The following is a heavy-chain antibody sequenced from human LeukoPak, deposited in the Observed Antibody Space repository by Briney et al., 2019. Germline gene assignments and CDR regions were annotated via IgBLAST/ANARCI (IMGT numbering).Heavy chain of an antibody. J-gene: IGHJ1*01. CDR2: INSNGGST. V-gene: IGHV3-64D*06. Sequence: GGSLRLSCSASGFTFSNYAMHWVRQAPGKGLEYVSMINSNGGSTYYTDSVKGRFTISGDNAKNTLYLQMSSLRAEDTAVYYCVKGVVVAASVWEYFHYWGQGTLVTVSS. CDR3: VKGVVVAASVWEYFHY. D-gene: IGHD2-15*01. CDR1: GFTFSNYA.